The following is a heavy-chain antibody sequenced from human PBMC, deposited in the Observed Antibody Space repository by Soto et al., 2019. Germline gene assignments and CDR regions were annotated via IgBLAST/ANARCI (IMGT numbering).Heavy chain of an antibody. D-gene: IGHD1-26*01. CDR2: IYWDDTK. CDR1: GFSISTNGVG. Sequence: QITLKESGPPLVKPTQTLTLTCTFSGFSISTNGVGVCWIRQPPGKALEWLAVIYWDDTKHYSPSLKSRLTITKDTSKHQVVLTMTNVDPVDTATYYCTRKGAGTTSLDHWGQETLVTVSS. CDR3: TRKGAGTTSLDH. V-gene: IGHV2-5*02. J-gene: IGHJ4*02.